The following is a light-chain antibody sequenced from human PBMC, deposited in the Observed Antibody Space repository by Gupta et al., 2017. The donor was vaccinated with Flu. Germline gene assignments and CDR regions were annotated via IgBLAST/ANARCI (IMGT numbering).Light chain of an antibody. CDR3: QQYKNWPPLT. V-gene: IGKV3-15*01. CDR2: GSS. CDR1: QSVSIN. J-gene: IGKJ4*01. Sequence: ERATLSCRASQSVSINLAWYQQKPGHAPRLLIYGSSSRAAGIPARFSCSGSGTEFTLTISSLQSEDFAVYYCQQYKNWPPLTFGGGTTVEIK.